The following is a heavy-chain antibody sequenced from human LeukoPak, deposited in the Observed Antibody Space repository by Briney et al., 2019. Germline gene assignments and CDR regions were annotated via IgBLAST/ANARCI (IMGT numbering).Heavy chain of an antibody. CDR2: INAGNGST. CDR1: GYTFTSYA. Sequence: GASVKVSCKASGYTFTSYAMHWVRQAPGQRLEWMGWINAGNGSTKYSQKFQGRVTITRDTSASTAYMELSSLRSEDTAVYYCATRTAYWGQGTLVTVSS. CDR3: ATRTAY. V-gene: IGHV1-3*01. J-gene: IGHJ4*02.